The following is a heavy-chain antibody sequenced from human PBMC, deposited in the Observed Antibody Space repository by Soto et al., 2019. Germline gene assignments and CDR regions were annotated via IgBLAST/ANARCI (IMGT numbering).Heavy chain of an antibody. Sequence: LSLTCTVSGDSISSYYWGWIRQPPGKGLEWIGYIHYSGSTNYNPSLKSRVTISVDTPKNQFSLKVNSMTAADTAVYYCARGGLAARKGRWFDPWGQGTLVTVSS. CDR1: GDSISSYY. D-gene: IGHD6-6*01. J-gene: IGHJ5*02. CDR3: ARGGLAARKGRWFDP. V-gene: IGHV4-59*01. CDR2: IHYSGST.